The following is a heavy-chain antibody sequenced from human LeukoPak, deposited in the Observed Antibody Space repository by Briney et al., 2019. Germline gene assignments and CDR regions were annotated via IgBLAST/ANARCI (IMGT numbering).Heavy chain of an antibody. CDR3: ARPYCGGGSCYSGYFDL. V-gene: IGHV1-46*01. Sequence: GASVKVSCKASGYTFTSYYMHWVRQAPGQGLEWMGIINPSGGSTSYAQKFQGRVTMTRDMSTSTVYMELSSLRSEDTAVYYCARPYCGGGSCYSGYFDLWGRGTLVTVSS. CDR1: GYTFTSYY. J-gene: IGHJ2*01. CDR2: INPSGGST. D-gene: IGHD2-15*01.